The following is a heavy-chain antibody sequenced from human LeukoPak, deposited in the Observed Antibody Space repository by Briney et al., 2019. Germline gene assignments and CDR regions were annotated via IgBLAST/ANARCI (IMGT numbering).Heavy chain of an antibody. CDR1: GGTFSSYA. Sequence: ASVKVSCKASGGTFSSYAISWVRQAPGQGLEWMGGIIPIFGTANYAQKFQGRVTITADESTSTAYMELSSLRSEDTAVYYCARDRGGEYYFDYWGQGTLVTVSS. CDR3: ARDRGGEYYFDY. D-gene: IGHD3-16*01. CDR2: IIPIFGTA. V-gene: IGHV1-69*13. J-gene: IGHJ4*02.